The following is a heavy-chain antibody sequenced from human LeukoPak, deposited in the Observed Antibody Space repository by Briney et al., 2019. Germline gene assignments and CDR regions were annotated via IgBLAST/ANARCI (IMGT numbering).Heavy chain of an antibody. D-gene: IGHD5-12*01. V-gene: IGHV1-69*05. CDR1: GGTFSSYA. Sequence: ASVKVSCKASGGTFSSYAISWLRQAPGQGLEWMGGIIAIFGTANYAQKFQGRVTITTDESTRTAYMELSSVRTEDTAVYYCARERGYSSRGGFYYWGQGTLVTVSS. J-gene: IGHJ4*02. CDR2: IIAIFGTA. CDR3: ARERGYSSRGGFYY.